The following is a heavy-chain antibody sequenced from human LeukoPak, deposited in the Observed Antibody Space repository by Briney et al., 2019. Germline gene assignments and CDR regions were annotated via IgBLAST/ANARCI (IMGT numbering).Heavy chain of an antibody. V-gene: IGHV4-59*08. J-gene: IGHJ4*02. D-gene: IGHD6-19*01. Sequence: SETLSLTCTVSSGSISSNYWSWIRQPPGKGLEWIGYISYSGNTNYNPSLKSRVTISVDTSKNQFSLKLSSVTAADTAVYYCARHAPPYMGSGWSAGGDNPYYFDYWGQGTLVTVSS. CDR1: SGSISSNY. CDR3: ARHAPPYMGSGWSAGGDNPYYFDY. CDR2: ISYSGNT.